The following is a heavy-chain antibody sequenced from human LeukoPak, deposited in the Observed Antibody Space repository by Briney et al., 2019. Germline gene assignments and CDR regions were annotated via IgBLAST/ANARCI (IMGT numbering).Heavy chain of an antibody. V-gene: IGHV4-39*07. D-gene: IGHD2-15*01. Sequence: SETLSLTCTVSGGSISSSNYYWGWIRQPPGKGLEWIGSIYYSGSTNYNPSLKSRVTISVDTSKNQFSLKLSSVTAADTAVYYCARGRSKYSGGSCYRTHFDYWGQGTLVTVSS. CDR2: IYYSGST. J-gene: IGHJ4*02. CDR3: ARGRSKYSGGSCYRTHFDY. CDR1: GGSISSSNYY.